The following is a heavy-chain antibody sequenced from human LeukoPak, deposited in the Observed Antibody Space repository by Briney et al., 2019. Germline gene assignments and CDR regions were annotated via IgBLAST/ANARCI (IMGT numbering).Heavy chain of an antibody. CDR3: AKATMVRGVIVNYYYYGMDV. J-gene: IGHJ6*02. CDR2: ISGSGGST. D-gene: IGHD3-10*01. V-gene: IGHV3-23*01. CDR1: GFTFSTYA. Sequence: GGSLRLSCAASGFTFSTYAMSWVRQAPARGLEWVSAISGSGGSTCYADSVKGRFTISRDNSKNTLYLQMNSLRAEDTAVYYCAKATMVRGVIVNYYYYGMDVWGQGTTVTVSS.